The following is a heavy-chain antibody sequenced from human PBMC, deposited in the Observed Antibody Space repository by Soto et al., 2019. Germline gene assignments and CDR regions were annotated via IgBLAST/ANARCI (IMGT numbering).Heavy chain of an antibody. D-gene: IGHD2-15*01. CDR2: ISSSSSYI. CDR3: ARDRGPRFVEMAHHDAFYI. Sequence: GESLKISCAASGFTFSSYSMNWVRQAPGKGLEWVSSISSSSSYIYCADSVKGRFTISRDNAKNSLYLQMNSLRAEDTAVYYCARDRGPRFVEMAHHDAFYIWGQGTMVTVSS. V-gene: IGHV3-21*01. CDR1: GFTFSSYS. J-gene: IGHJ3*02.